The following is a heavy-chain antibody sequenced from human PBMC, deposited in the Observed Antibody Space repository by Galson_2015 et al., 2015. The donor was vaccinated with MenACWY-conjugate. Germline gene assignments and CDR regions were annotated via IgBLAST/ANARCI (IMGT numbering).Heavy chain of an antibody. CDR3: ARRDSSSAFDV. Sequence: ETLSLTCTVSGGSINSYYWSWFRQPPGKGLEWIGYMSNTGTTNYHPSLKSRLTISVDTSKNQFSLKLNSVTAADTAVYYCARRDSSSAFDVWGQGTTVTVSS. D-gene: IGHD4-11*01. CDR2: MSNTGTT. CDR1: GGSINSYY. V-gene: IGHV4-59*12. J-gene: IGHJ3*01.